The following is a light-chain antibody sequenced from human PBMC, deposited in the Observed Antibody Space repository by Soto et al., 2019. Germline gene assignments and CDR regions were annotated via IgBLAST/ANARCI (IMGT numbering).Light chain of an antibody. CDR1: QSVSSSY. CDR3: QQYGSSPRFT. CDR2: VAS. J-gene: IGKJ3*01. Sequence: EIVLTQSPGTLSLSPGERATLSCRASQSVSSSYLAWYQQRPGQAPRLLIYVASSRATDIPDRFSGSGSGTDFTLTISTLEPEDFAVYYWQQYGSSPRFTFGPGTKVDIK. V-gene: IGKV3-20*01.